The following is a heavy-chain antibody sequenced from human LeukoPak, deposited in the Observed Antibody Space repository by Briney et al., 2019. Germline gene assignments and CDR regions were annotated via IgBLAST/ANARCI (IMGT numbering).Heavy chain of an antibody. J-gene: IGHJ2*01. CDR3: AKDQGIAAAPYWYFDL. CDR2: IYSGGTT. CDR1: GFTVTSNY. V-gene: IGHV3-53*01. Sequence: PGGSLRLSCAASGFTVTSNYMNWVRQAPGKGLEWVSVIYSGGTTYYADSVKGRFTISRDNSKNTLYLQMNSLRAEDTAVYYCAKDQGIAAAPYWYFDLWGRGTLVTVSS. D-gene: IGHD6-13*01.